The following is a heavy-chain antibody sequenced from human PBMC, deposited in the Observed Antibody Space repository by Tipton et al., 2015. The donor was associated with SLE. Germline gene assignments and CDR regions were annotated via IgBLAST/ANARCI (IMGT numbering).Heavy chain of an antibody. J-gene: IGHJ2*01. Sequence: SLRLSCAASGFTFSNYAMHWVRQAPGKGLEWVAVISFDGSNEYYADSVKGRFTISRDNSKNTLYLQMNSLRTEDTAVYYCAKNTQFFDYFFDLWGRGTLVIVSS. CDR1: GFTFSNYA. CDR2: ISFDGSNE. D-gene: IGHD2/OR15-2a*01. V-gene: IGHV3-30*04. CDR3: AKNTQFFDYFFDL.